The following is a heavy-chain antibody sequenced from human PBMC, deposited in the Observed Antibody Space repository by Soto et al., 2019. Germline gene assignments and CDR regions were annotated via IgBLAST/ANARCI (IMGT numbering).Heavy chain of an antibody. D-gene: IGHD3-10*01. V-gene: IGHV5-51*01. J-gene: IGHJ6*02. CDR2: IYPGDSDT. Sequence: PGASMKISGKGSRYSFTSYWICWMRQMPGKDLEWMGIIYPGDSDTRYSPSFQGQVTISADKYISTAHLQWSSLKASDTAMYYCARTRGSGTDYYGMDFWRQGTTDTVSS. CDR1: RYSFTSYW. CDR3: ARTRGSGTDYYGMDF.